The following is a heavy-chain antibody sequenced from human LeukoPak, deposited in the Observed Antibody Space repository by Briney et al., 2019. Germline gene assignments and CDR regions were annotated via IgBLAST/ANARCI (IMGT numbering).Heavy chain of an antibody. V-gene: IGHV3-7*03. J-gene: IGHJ4*02. Sequence: SGGSLRLSCEASGFTISNYWMHWVRQAPGKGLEWVANIKQDGSEKYYVDSVKGRFTISRDNAKNSLYLQMNSLRAEDTAVYYCARDLGGSYYASDYWGQGTLVTVSS. D-gene: IGHD1-26*01. CDR1: GFTISNYW. CDR3: ARDLGGSYYASDY. CDR2: IKQDGSEK.